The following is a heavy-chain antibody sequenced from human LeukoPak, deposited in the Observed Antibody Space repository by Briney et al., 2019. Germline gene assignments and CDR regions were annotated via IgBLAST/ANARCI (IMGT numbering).Heavy chain of an antibody. J-gene: IGHJ4*02. CDR2: ISWNSGTI. D-gene: IGHD3-10*01. Sequence: GGSLRLSCAASGFTFDDYAMHWVSQAPGKGLEWVSVISWNSGTIAYADSVKGRFTISRDNAKNSLYLQMNSLRAEDTALYYCAKDLAFGITLRRGSNSHKGYWGQGTLVTVSS. V-gene: IGHV3-9*01. CDR3: AKDLAFGITLRRGSNSHKGY. CDR1: GFTFDDYA.